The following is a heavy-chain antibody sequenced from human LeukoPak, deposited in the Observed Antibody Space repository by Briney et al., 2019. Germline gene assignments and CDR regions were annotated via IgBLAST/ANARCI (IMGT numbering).Heavy chain of an antibody. V-gene: IGHV4-59*01. Sequence: PSETLSLTCTVSGGSISSYYWSWIRQPPRKGLEWIGYIYYSGSTNYNPSLKSRVTISVDTSKNQFSLKLSSVTAADTAVYYCARAPSPYVWGSSGGMDVWGQGTTVTVSS. CDR3: ARAPSPYVWGSSGGMDV. J-gene: IGHJ6*02. CDR1: GGSISSYY. CDR2: IYYSGST. D-gene: IGHD3-16*01.